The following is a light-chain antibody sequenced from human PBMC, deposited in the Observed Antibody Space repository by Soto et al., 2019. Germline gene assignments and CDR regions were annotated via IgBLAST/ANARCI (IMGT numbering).Light chain of an antibody. CDR2: AAS. V-gene: IGKV1-27*01. Sequence: DIQMTQSPSSLSASVGDRVTITCRASPGISIYLAWYQQKPGRVPTLLIYAASTLQSGVPSRFSGRGSGTYFNLTIGSLQPEDVATYYCQSYNSAPFTFGPGTKVDIK. J-gene: IGKJ3*01. CDR1: PGISIY. CDR3: QSYNSAPFT.